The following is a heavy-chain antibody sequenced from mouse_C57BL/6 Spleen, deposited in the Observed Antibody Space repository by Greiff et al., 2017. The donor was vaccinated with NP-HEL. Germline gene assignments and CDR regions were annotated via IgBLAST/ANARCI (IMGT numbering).Heavy chain of an antibody. J-gene: IGHJ1*03. V-gene: IGHV3-6*01. CDR2: ISYDGSN. Sequence: VQLQQSGPGLVKPSQSLSLTCSVTGYSITSGYYWNWIRQFPGNKLEWMGYISYDGSNNYNPSLKNRISITRDTSKNQSFLKLNSVTTEDTATYYCARLYDGYYEGYFDVWGTGTTVTVSS. CDR1: GYSITSGYY. D-gene: IGHD2-3*01. CDR3: ARLYDGYYEGYFDV.